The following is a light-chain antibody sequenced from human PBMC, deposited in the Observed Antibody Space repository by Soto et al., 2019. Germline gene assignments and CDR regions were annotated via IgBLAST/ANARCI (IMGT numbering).Light chain of an antibody. CDR1: QSIRSY. CDR2: AAS. CDR3: QQYYSTTWT. Sequence: IQMTQSPSSLSASVGERVTITCRASQSIRSYLNWYQQKPGKAPNLLIYAASSLHSGVPSRFSGSGSGTDFTLTISSLQPAEFATYYCQQYYSTTWTFGQGTKVEIK. V-gene: IGKV1-39*01. J-gene: IGKJ1*01.